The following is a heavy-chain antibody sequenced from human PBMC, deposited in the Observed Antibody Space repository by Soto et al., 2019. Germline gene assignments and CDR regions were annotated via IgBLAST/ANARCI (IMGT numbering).Heavy chain of an antibody. CDR1: GFTFGDYA. CDR3: TYPRRATVTTSYYYYMDV. Sequence: GGSLRLSCTASGFTFGDYAMSWFRQAPGKGLEWVGFIRSKAYGGTTEYAASVKGRFTISRDDSKSIAYLQMNSLKTEDTAVYYCTYPRRATVTTSYYYYMDVWGKGTTVTVSS. CDR2: IRSKAYGGTT. J-gene: IGHJ6*03. V-gene: IGHV3-49*03. D-gene: IGHD4-17*01.